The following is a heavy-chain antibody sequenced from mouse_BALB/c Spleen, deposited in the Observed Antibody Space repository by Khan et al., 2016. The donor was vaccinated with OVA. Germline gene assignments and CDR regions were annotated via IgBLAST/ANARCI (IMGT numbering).Heavy chain of an antibody. V-gene: IGHV9-1*02. CDR2: INTYTGEP. CDR3: ARGGYYGQYFDY. D-gene: IGHD1-1*02. J-gene: IGHJ2*01. Sequence: QIQLVQSGPELKKPGETVKISCKASGYTFTNYGMNWVKQAPGKGLKWMGWINTYTGEPTYADDFKGRFAFSLETSASTAFLQINNLKNEDMATYFCARGGYYGQYFDYGGQGTTLTVSS. CDR1: GYTFTNYG.